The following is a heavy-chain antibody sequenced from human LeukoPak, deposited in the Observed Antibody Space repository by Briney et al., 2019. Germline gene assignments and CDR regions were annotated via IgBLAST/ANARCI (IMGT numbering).Heavy chain of an antibody. D-gene: IGHD3-10*01. J-gene: IGHJ4*02. Sequence: SQTLSLTCTVSGGSISSYYWSWFRQPPGKGLEWIGYMHYSGSTNYNPSLKSRVTISVDTSKNQISLKLSSVTAADTAVYYCARWILYSSGSYSDYWGQGTLVTVSS. CDR1: GGSISSYY. V-gene: IGHV4-59*01. CDR3: ARWILYSSGSYSDY. CDR2: MHYSGST.